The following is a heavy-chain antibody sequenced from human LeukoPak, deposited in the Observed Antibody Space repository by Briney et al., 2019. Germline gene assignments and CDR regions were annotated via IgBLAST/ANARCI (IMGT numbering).Heavy chain of an antibody. D-gene: IGHD1-26*01. CDR1: GFTFSHYS. CDR2: INSNGDDT. J-gene: IGHJ4*02. V-gene: IGHV3-64*02. CDR3: ARDPGRSPDY. Sequence: AGGSLRLSCAASGFTFSHYSMHWVRQAPGRGLEYVSAINSNGDDTYYVDYVKGRFTISRDNSKNTLYLQMGSLRVEDKAVYYCARDPGRSPDYWGQGTLVTAS.